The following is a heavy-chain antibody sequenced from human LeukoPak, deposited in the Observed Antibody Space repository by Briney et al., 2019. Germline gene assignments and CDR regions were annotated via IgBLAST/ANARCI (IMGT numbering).Heavy chain of an antibody. Sequence: SETLSLTCAVYGGSFSGYYWSWIRQPPGKGLEWIGEINHSGSTNSNPSLKSRVTISVDTSKNQFSLKLSSVTAADTAVYYCARKARLAFGYSGYVYWFDPWGQGTLVNVSS. D-gene: IGHD5-12*01. CDR1: GGSFSGYY. V-gene: IGHV4-34*01. CDR3: ARKARLAFGYSGYVYWFDP. J-gene: IGHJ5*02. CDR2: INHSGST.